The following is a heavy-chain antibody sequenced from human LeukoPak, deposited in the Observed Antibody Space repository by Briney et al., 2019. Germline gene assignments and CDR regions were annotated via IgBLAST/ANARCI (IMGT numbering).Heavy chain of an antibody. V-gene: IGHV3-23*01. CDR2: ISGSGGST. J-gene: IGHJ4*02. Sequence: PGGSLRLSCAASGFTFSSYAMSWVRQAPGKGLEWVSAISGSGGSTYYADSVKGRFTISRDNSKNTLYLQMNSLRAEDTAVYYCAKDRYYYDSSGYPYYFDYWGQGTLVTVSS. CDR1: GFTFSSYA. D-gene: IGHD3-22*01. CDR3: AKDRYYYDSSGYPYYFDY.